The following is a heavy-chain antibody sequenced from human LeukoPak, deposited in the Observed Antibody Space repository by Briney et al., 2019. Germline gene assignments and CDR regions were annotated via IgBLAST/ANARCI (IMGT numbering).Heavy chain of an antibody. V-gene: IGHV3-64*05. CDR1: GFTFSNYV. J-gene: IGHJ4*02. Sequence: PGGSLRLSCSASGFTFSNYVMHWVRQAPGKGLEYVSGISGDGARTYYADSVKGRFTISRDNSKNTLFVQMTSLRAEVTAVYYCVYQVQGVVKWGQGTLVTVSS. D-gene: IGHD3-3*01. CDR2: ISGDGART. CDR3: VYQVQGVVK.